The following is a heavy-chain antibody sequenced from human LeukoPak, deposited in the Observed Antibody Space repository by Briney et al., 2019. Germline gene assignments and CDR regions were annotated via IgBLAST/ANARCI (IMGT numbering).Heavy chain of an antibody. J-gene: IGHJ5*02. D-gene: IGHD2-2*01. V-gene: IGHV4-34*01. CDR1: GGSFSGYY. Sequence: SETLSLTCAVYGGSFSGYYWSWIRQPPGKGLEWIGEINHSGSTNYNPSLKSRVTISVDTSKNQFSLKLSSATAADTAVYYCAKHGGYCSSTSCYEVHWFDPWGQGTLVTVSS. CDR2: INHSGST. CDR3: AKHGGYCSSTSCYEVHWFDP.